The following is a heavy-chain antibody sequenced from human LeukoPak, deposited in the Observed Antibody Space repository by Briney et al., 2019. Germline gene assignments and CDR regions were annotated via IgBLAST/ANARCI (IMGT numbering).Heavy chain of an antibody. CDR2: IHTSGST. V-gene: IGHV4-4*07. CDR1: GGSISSYY. Sequence: PSETLSLTCSVSGGSISSYYWSWIRQPPGKGLEWIGRIHTSGSTNYNPSLKSRVTMSVDTSKNQFSLKLSSVTAADTAVYYCARDQYYYDSSGYLFDYWGQGTLVTVSS. D-gene: IGHD3-22*01. J-gene: IGHJ4*02. CDR3: ARDQYYYDSSGYLFDY.